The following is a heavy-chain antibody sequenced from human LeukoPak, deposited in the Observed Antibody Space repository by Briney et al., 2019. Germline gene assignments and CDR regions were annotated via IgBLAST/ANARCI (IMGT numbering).Heavy chain of an antibody. Sequence: SETLSLTCTVSGGSISSYYWSWIRQPPGKGLEWIGYIYYSGSTNYNPSLKSRVTMSVDTSKNQFSLKLSSVTAADTAVYYCARGSWSFDYWGQGTLVTVSS. CDR3: ARGSWSFDY. J-gene: IGHJ4*02. V-gene: IGHV4-59*12. D-gene: IGHD6-13*01. CDR1: GGSISSYY. CDR2: IYYSGST.